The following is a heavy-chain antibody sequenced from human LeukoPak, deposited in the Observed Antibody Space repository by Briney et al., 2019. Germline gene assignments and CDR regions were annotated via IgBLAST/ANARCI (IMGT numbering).Heavy chain of an antibody. CDR3: ATEYCTNGVCYIREYFQH. CDR1: GFTFSSYW. V-gene: IGHV3-7*01. J-gene: IGHJ1*01. CDR2: IKQDGSEK. D-gene: IGHD2-8*01. Sequence: GGSLRLSCAASGFTFSSYWMSWVRQAPGRGLEWVANIKQDGSEKYYVDSVKGRFTISRDNAKNSLYLQMNSLRAEDTAVYYCATEYCTNGVCYIREYFQHWGQGTLVTVSS.